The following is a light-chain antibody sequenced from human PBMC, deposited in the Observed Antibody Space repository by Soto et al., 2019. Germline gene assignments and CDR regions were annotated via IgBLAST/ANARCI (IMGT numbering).Light chain of an antibody. J-gene: IGKJ2*01. CDR1: QAISSA. Sequence: AIQLTQSPSSLSASVGDRVTVSCRASQAISSALAWYQQKPGKAPNLLIYDASSLESGDPSRFSGSGSGTDFTLTISSLRPEDFATYYCQQFNNYPYTFGQGTKLEIK. V-gene: IGKV1D-13*01. CDR3: QQFNNYPYT. CDR2: DAS.